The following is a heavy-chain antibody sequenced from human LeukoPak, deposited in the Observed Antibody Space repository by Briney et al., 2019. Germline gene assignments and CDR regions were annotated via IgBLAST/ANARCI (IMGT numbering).Heavy chain of an antibody. V-gene: IGHV3-23*01. D-gene: IGHD3-10*01. J-gene: IGHJ4*02. CDR2: ISGSGGST. CDR1: GFTFSSYA. CDR3: AKERALWFGESISRYFDY. Sequence: GGSLRLSCAASGFTFSSYAMSWVRRAPGKGLEWVSAISGSGGSTYYADSVKGRFTISRDNSKNTLYLQMNSLRAEDTAVYYCAKERALWFGESISRYFDYWGQGTLVTVSS.